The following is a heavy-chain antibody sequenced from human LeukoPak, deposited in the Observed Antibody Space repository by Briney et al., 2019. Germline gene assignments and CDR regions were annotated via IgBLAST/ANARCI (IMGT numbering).Heavy chain of an antibody. D-gene: IGHD3-22*01. V-gene: IGHV4-31*03. CDR2: IYYSGST. Sequence: SETLSLTCTVSGGSISSSSYYWGWIRQHPGKGLEWIGYIYYSGSTYYNPSLKSRVTISVDTSKNQFSLKLSSVTAADTAVYYCARGLTYYYDSSGSGFDYWGQGTLVTVSS. J-gene: IGHJ4*02. CDR1: GGSISSSSYY. CDR3: ARGLTYYYDSSGSGFDY.